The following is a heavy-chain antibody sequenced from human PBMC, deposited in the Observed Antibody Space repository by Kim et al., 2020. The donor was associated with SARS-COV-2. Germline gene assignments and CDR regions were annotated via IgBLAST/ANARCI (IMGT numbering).Heavy chain of an antibody. CDR2: ISSYGGTI. V-gene: IGHV3-48*03. J-gene: IGHJ4*02. Sequence: GGSLRLSCAPSKSSFNNYDMNWVRQAPGKGLEWISYISSYGGTIYYAESVKGRFTISRDNADNSVYLQMNSLGVDDTAMYFCVRCGDSRYYFDSWGQGTLVAVSS. D-gene: IGHD7-27*01. CDR1: KSSFNNYD. CDR3: VRCGDSRYYFDS.